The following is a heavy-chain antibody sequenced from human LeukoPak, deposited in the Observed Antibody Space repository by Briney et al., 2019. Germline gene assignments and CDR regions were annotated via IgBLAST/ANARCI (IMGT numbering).Heavy chain of an antibody. CDR2: MWYDGSNE. J-gene: IGHJ6*02. CDR3: ARDPYYGSGKYYYGMDL. D-gene: IGHD3-10*01. CDR1: GFTFSNYG. Sequence: PGGSLRLSCAASGFTFSNYGMHWGRQAPGKGLEWVAVMWYDGSNEYSGDSVKGRFTISRDKSKNTLYLQMNSLRVEDTAVYYCARDPYYGSGKYYYGMDLWGQGTTVTVSS. V-gene: IGHV3-33*01.